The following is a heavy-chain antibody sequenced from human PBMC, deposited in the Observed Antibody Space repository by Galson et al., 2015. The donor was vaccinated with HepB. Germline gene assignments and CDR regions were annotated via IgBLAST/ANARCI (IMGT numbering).Heavy chain of an antibody. V-gene: IGHV3-15*07. J-gene: IGHJ6*03. CDR1: GFTFSNAW. CDR2: IKSKTDGGTT. D-gene: IGHD3-3*01. CDR3: TTVRRYYDFWTGYFYYYYYYYMDV. Sequence: SLRLSCAASGFTFSNAWMNWVRRAPGKGLEWVGRIKSKTDGGTTDYAAPVKGRFTISRDDSKNTLYLQMNSLKTEDTAVYYCTTVRRYYDFWTGYFYYYYYYYMDVWGKGTTVTVSS.